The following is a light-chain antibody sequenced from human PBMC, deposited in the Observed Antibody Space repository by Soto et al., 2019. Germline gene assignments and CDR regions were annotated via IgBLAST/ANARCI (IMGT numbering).Light chain of an antibody. J-gene: IGKJ2*03. CDR1: QSVGSN. CDR3: QQYDKWPYS. Sequence: EIVLTQSPATLSVSPGERATLSCRTSQSVGSNLAWYQQKPGQAPRLLLYGAFIRAPGFPVTFRGTGSGSEFTLTISSLQSEDGALYYCQQYDKWPYSFGQGTNLEIK. CDR2: GAF. V-gene: IGKV3-15*01.